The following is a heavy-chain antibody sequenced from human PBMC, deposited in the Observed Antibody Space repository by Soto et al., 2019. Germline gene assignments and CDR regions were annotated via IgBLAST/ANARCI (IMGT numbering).Heavy chain of an antibody. CDR3: AIHGERRFDY. CDR2: GSSGSNT. D-gene: IGHD3-3*01. V-gene: IGHV3-23*01. J-gene: IGHJ4*02. CDR1: GFTLSNYP. Sequence: EVQLLESGGGLIHPGGSLRLSSVTSGFTLSNYPMSWAHQAPGKGLEWVSAGSSGSNTYYADSVKGRFTISRDNSKNTVYLQMNSLRVEDTAIYYCAIHGERRFDYWGQGTLVTVSS.